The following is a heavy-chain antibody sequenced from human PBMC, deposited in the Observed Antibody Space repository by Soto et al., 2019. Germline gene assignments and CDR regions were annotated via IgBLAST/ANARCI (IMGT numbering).Heavy chain of an antibody. J-gene: IGHJ6*02. D-gene: IGHD5-12*01. CDR1: GFTFSSYS. V-gene: IGHV3-21*01. CDR3: AREQDIVATDPLYYYYGMDV. Sequence: PGGSLRLSCAASGFTFSSYSINWVRQAPGKGLEWVSSICSDSSHKYYADSVKGRFTISRDNSKNTLYLQMNSLRAEDTAVYYCAREQDIVATDPLYYYYGMDVWGQGTTVTVSS. CDR2: ICSDSSHK.